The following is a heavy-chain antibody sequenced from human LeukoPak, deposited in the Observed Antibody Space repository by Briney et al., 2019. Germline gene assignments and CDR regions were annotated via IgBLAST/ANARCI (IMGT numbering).Heavy chain of an antibody. J-gene: IGHJ5*02. D-gene: IGHD2-15*01. CDR1: GGTFSSGGYY. CDR2: IYYSGST. V-gene: IGHV4-31*03. CDR3: ATLGYCSGGSCYSEDWFDP. Sequence: SETLSLTCTVSGGTFSSGGYYWSWIRQHPGKGLEWIGYIYYSGSTYYNPSLKSRVTISIDTSKSQFYLKLGSVTAADTAIYYCATLGYCSGGSCYSEDWFDPWGQGTLVTVSS.